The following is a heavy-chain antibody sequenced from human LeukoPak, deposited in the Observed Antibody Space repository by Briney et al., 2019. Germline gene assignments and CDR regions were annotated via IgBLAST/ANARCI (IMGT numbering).Heavy chain of an antibody. V-gene: IGHV4-31*03. CDR3: ARDRDTAMAPGAFAI. CDR1: GGSISSGGYY. CDR2: IYYSGST. D-gene: IGHD5-18*01. Sequence: PSETLSLTCTVSGGSISSGGYYWSWIRQHPGKGLEWIGYIYYSGSTYYDPSLKSRVTISVDTSKNQFSLKLSSVTAADTAVYYCARDRDTAMAPGAFAIWGQGTMVTVSS. J-gene: IGHJ3*02.